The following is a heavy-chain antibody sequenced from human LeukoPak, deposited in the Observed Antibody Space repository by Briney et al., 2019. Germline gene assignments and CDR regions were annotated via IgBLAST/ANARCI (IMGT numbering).Heavy chain of an antibody. CDR2: INPNSGGT. D-gene: IGHD4-17*01. V-gene: IGHV1-2*02. CDR3: ARRGTVRGNWFDP. Sequence: ASVKVSCKASGYTFTGYYMHWVRQAPGQGLEWMGWINPNSGGTNYARKFQGRVTMTRDTSISTAYMELSRLRSDDTAVYYCARRGTVRGNWFDPWGQGTLVTVSS. CDR1: GYTFTGYY. J-gene: IGHJ5*02.